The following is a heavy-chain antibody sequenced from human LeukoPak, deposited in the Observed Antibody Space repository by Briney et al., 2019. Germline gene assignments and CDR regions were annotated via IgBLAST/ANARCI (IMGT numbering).Heavy chain of an antibody. Sequence: KPSENLSLTCTVSGGPISSYYWGWIRQPPGKGPEGIGDIYYRGSTNYHPSLKSRVTISVDTSKNQFSLKLSSVTAADTAVYYCARDLRVVRHSNWFDPWGQGTLVTVSS. J-gene: IGHJ5*02. V-gene: IGHV4-59*01. CDR1: GGPISSYY. CDR3: ARDLRVVRHSNWFDP. D-gene: IGHD3-10*01. CDR2: IYYRGST.